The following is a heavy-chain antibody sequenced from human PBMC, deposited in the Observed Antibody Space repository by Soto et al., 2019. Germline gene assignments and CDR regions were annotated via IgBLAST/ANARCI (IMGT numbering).Heavy chain of an antibody. Sequence: PSETLSLTCTVSGGSVSSGSYYWSWIRQPPGKGLEWIGYIYYSGSTNYNPSLKSRVTISVDTSKNQFSLKLSSVTAADTAVYYCARDLHYYDFWSGKPLDYYYGMDVWGQGTKVTVYS. CDR3: ARDLHYYDFWSGKPLDYYYGMDV. J-gene: IGHJ6*02. D-gene: IGHD3-3*01. CDR1: GGSVSSGSYY. V-gene: IGHV4-61*01. CDR2: IYYSGST.